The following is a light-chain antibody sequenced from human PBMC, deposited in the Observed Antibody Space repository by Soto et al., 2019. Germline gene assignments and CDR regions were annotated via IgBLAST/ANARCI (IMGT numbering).Light chain of an antibody. CDR1: SSDVGSYKY. CDR3: SSYIGNLKME. Sequence: QSALTQPASVSGSPGQSITISCTGTSSDVGSYKYVSWYQQQPGKVPKLVIYDVSNRPSGVSNRFSGSKSGNTASLTISGLQADDEADYYCSSYIGNLKMEFGGGTKLTVL. CDR2: DVS. J-gene: IGLJ2*01. V-gene: IGLV2-14*03.